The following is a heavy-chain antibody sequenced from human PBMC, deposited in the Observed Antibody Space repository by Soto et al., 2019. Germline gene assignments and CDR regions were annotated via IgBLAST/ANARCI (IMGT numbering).Heavy chain of an antibody. CDR3: ERDGSDDMVATKLKY. J-gene: IGHJ4*02. Sequence: PGGSLRLSCAASGFTFSSYAMHWVRQAPGKGLEWVAVISYDGSNKYYADSVKGRLTISRDNSKNTVYLQMNSLRVDDTAVYYCERDGSDDMVATKLKYWGQGALVTVSS. V-gene: IGHV3-30-3*01. D-gene: IGHD5-12*01. CDR2: ISYDGSNK. CDR1: GFTFSSYA.